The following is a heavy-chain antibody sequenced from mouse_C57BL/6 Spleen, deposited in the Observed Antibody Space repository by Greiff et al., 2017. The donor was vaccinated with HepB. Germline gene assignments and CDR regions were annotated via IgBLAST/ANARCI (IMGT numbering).Heavy chain of an antibody. CDR2: IHPSDSDT. CDR3: AICYYGSAWFAY. D-gene: IGHD1-1*01. J-gene: IGHJ3*01. CDR1: GYTFTSYW. V-gene: IGHV1-74*01. Sequence: QVQLQQPGAELVKPGASVKVSCKASGYTFTSYWMHWVKQRPGQGLEWIGRIHPSDSDTNYNQKFKGKATLTVDKSSSTAYMQLSSLTSEDSVVYYCAICYYGSAWFAYWGQGTLVTVSA.